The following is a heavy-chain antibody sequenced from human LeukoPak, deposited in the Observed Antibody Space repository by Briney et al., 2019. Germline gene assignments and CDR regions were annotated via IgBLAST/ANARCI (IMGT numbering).Heavy chain of an antibody. Sequence: GGSLRLSCAASGFSFTTHDMTWVRQAPGKGLEWVSSISSSSNYIYYADSVEGRFTISRDNAKSSLYLQMNSLRAEDTAVYYCARDLYAYTSSWSPDYWGQGTLVTVSS. CDR1: GFSFTTHD. V-gene: IGHV3-21*01. CDR3: ARDLYAYTSSWSPDY. CDR2: ISSSSNYI. J-gene: IGHJ4*02. D-gene: IGHD6-13*01.